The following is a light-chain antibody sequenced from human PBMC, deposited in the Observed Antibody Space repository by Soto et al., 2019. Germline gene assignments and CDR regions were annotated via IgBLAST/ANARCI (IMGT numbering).Light chain of an antibody. CDR1: SSNIGSKT. V-gene: IGLV1-44*01. CDR3: PPWVCTLPGYV. Sequence: QSALTQPPSASGTPGQRVTISCSGSSSNIGSKTVNWYQQLPGTVPKLLIYNSYQRPAGVPDRFSGSKSGTSASLAISGSQSDDYFDFYGPPWVCTLPGYVSGPG. J-gene: IGLJ1*01. CDR2: NSY.